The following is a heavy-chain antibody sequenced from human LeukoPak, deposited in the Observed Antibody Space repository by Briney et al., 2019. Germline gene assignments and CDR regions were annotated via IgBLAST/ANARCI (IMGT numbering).Heavy chain of an antibody. J-gene: IGHJ4*02. D-gene: IGHD4-17*01. V-gene: IGHV4-59*08. CDR1: GGSISSYY. Sequence: SETLSLTCSVSGGSISSYYWSWVRQPPGTGLEWIGNIYYTGSTNYNPSLKSRVIISIDTSKNQFSLRLSSVTAADTAVYYCAALGDYAVFGLDYWGQGTLVTVSS. CDR2: IYYTGST. CDR3: AALGDYAVFGLDY.